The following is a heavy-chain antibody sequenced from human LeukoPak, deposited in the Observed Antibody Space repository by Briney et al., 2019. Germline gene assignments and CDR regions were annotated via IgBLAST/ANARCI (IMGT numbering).Heavy chain of an antibody. CDR1: GYTFTSYY. D-gene: IGHD2-2*01. Sequence: GASVKVSCKASGYTFTSYYMHWVRQAPGQGLEWMGIINPSGGSTSYAQKFQGRVTMTRDMCTSTVYMELSSLRSEDTAVYYCARDTSTSGMSDAFDIWGQGTMVTVSS. J-gene: IGHJ3*02. V-gene: IGHV1-46*01. CDR3: ARDTSTSGMSDAFDI. CDR2: INPSGGST.